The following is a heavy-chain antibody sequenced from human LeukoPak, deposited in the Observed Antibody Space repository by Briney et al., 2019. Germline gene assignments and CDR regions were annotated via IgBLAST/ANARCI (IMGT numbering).Heavy chain of an antibody. V-gene: IGHV3-48*03. Sequence: GGSLRLSCAASGFSISSYEINWVRQAPGKGLEWVSYISSSGSTIYYADSVKGRFTMSRDNAKNSLYLQMNSLRAEDTAVYYCARFSTTWYTALDYWGQGTVVTVSS. CDR3: ARFSTTWYTALDY. CDR2: ISSSGSTI. J-gene: IGHJ4*02. D-gene: IGHD6-13*01. CDR1: GFSISSYE.